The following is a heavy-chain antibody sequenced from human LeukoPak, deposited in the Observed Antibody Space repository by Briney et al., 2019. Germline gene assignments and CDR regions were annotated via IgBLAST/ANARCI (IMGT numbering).Heavy chain of an antibody. J-gene: IGHJ4*02. D-gene: IGHD1-14*01. Sequence: PGGSLRLSCAASGFTFSSYSMNWVRQAPGKGLEWVSSISSSSSYIYYADSVKGRFTISRDNAKNSLYLQMNSLRAEDTAVYYCARDHYHQIDVFDYWGQGTLVTVSS. CDR3: ARDHYHQIDVFDY. CDR1: GFTFSSYS. V-gene: IGHV3-21*01. CDR2: ISSSSSYI.